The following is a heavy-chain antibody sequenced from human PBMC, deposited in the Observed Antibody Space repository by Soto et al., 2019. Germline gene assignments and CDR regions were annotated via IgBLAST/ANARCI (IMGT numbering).Heavy chain of an antibody. V-gene: IGHV3-23*01. CDR3: AKMGQITLIVNGMDV. CDR1: GFTFSSCA. CDR2: ISGSGGST. J-gene: IGHJ6*02. Sequence: PGGSLRLSCAASGFTFSSCAMSWVRQAPGKGLEWVSAISGSGGSTYYADSVKGRFTISRDNSKNTLYLQMNSLRAEDTAVYYCAKMGQITLIVNGMDVWGQGTTVTVSS. D-gene: IGHD3-22*01.